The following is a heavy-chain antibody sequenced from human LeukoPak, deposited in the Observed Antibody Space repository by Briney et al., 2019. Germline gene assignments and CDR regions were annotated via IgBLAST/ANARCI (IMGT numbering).Heavy chain of an antibody. CDR1: DYSITSGDY. CDR3: ARAEKAVTGTLDS. D-gene: IGHD6-19*01. J-gene: IGHJ4*02. V-gene: IGHV4-38-2*01. CDR2: IYNSVST. Sequence: PSETLSLTCVVSDYSITSGDYWAWIRQPPGKGLEWIGSIYNSVSTSYNPSLKSRVTMSLDPSKNQFSLNLRSVTAADTAVYYCARAEKAVTGTLDSWGQGTLITVSS.